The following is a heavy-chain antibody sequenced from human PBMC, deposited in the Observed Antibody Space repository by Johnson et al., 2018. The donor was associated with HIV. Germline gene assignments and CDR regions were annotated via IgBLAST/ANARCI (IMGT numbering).Heavy chain of an antibody. CDR2: INSDGSST. J-gene: IGHJ3*02. CDR1: GFTFSSYW. CDR3: ARALVVITDGHAFDI. V-gene: IGHV3-74*01. Sequence: VQLVESGGGLVQPGGSLRLSCAASGFTFSSYWMHWVRQAPGKGLVWVSRINSDGSSTGYADSVKGRFTISRDNAKNSLYLQMNSLRAEDTALYYCARALVVITDGHAFDIWGQGTMVTVSS. D-gene: IGHD3-22*01.